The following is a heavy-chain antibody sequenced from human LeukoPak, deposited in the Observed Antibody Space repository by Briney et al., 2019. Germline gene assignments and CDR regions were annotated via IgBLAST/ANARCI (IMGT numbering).Heavy chain of an antibody. D-gene: IGHD1-1*01. CDR2: IMYDGNNK. CDR1: GFTFSSYD. Sequence: GGSLRLSCAPSGFTFSSYDINWGRQAPGKGLEWVAFIMYDGNNKYYAASVKGRFTISRDNSENTLYLQLNSLRAEDTAVYYCTTINVASVFDYWGPGILVTVSS. V-gene: IGHV3-30*02. J-gene: IGHJ4*02. CDR3: TTINVASVFDY.